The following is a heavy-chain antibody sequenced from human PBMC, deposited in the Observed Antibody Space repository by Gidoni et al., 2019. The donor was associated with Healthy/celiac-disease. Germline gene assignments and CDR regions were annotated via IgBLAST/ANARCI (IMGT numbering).Heavy chain of an antibody. D-gene: IGHD1-26*01. J-gene: IGHJ4*02. V-gene: IGHV3-30*02. Sequence: QVQLVESGGGVVQPGGSLRLSCAASGFTFSSYGMHWVRQAPGKGLEWVAFIRYDGSNKYYADSVKGRFTTSRDNSKNTLYLQMNSLRAEDTAVYYCAKRVLGSLDYWGQGTLVTVSS. CDR1: GFTFSSYG. CDR2: IRYDGSNK. CDR3: AKRVLGSLDY.